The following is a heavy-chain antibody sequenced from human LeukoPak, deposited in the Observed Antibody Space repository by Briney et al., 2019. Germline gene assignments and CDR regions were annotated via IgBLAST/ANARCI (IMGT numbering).Heavy chain of an antibody. CDR2: ISGSGGST. J-gene: IGHJ4*02. CDR1: GLTFSSYG. V-gene: IGHV3-23*01. Sequence: GGSLRLSCAASGLTFSSYGMSWVRQAPGKGLEWVSAISGSGGSTYYADSVKGRFTISRDNSKNTLYLQMNSLRAEDTAVYYCAKDKYSPFDYWGQGTLVTVSS. D-gene: IGHD5-18*01. CDR3: AKDKYSPFDY.